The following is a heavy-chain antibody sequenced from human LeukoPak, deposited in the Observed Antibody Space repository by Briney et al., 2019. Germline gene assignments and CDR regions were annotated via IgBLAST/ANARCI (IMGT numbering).Heavy chain of an antibody. J-gene: IGHJ4*02. D-gene: IGHD3-10*01. CDR3: ARDQEYGQTGYDY. CDR1: GFTFNKYG. Sequence: GGSLRLSCAASGFTFNKYGMNWVRQAPGKGLEWVSSISSSSSYIYYADSVKGRFTISRDNAKNSLYLQMNSLRAEDTAVYYCARDQEYGQTGYDYWGQGTLVTVSS. CDR2: ISSSSSYI. V-gene: IGHV3-21*01.